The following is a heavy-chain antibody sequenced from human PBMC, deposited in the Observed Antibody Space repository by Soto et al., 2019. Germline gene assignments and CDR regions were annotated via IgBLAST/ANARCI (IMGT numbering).Heavy chain of an antibody. J-gene: IGHJ3*02. Sequence: QVQLVQSGAEVKKPGASVKVSCKASGYTFTSYGISWVPQAPGQGLEWMGWISAYNGNTNYAQKLQGRVTMTTDTSTSTAYMDLRSLRSDDTAVYYCARDRWGIAARPWAFDIWGQGTMVTVSS. D-gene: IGHD6-6*01. V-gene: IGHV1-18*04. CDR3: ARDRWGIAARPWAFDI. CDR1: GYTFTSYG. CDR2: ISAYNGNT.